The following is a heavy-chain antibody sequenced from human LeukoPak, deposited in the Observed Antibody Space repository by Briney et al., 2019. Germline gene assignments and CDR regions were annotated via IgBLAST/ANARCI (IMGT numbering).Heavy chain of an antibody. CDR2: INPSGGST. J-gene: IGHJ3*02. D-gene: IGHD6-13*01. CDR1: GYTSTSYY. V-gene: IGHV1-46*01. Sequence: ASVKVSCKASGYTSTSYYMHWVRQAPGQGLEWMGIINPSGGSTSYAQKFQGRVTMTRDMSTSTVYMELSSLRSEDTAVYYCARDRSIAAAGADAFDIWGQGTMVTVSS. CDR3: ARDRSIAAAGADAFDI.